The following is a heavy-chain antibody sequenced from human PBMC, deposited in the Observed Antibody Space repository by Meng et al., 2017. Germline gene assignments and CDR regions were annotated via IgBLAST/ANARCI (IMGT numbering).Heavy chain of an antibody. J-gene: IGHJ4*02. CDR2: ITKDGSRK. CDR1: GFIFSNYE. Sequence: QVQEVESGGDVVPPGRSLTLSCAASGFIFSNYEMHWVRQAPGKGLEWVACITKDGSRKYYLGSVRGRFTISRDNSKNTLYLEMNSLRSEDTALYYCARDFDYWGQGTLVTVSS. CDR3: ARDFDY. V-gene: IGHV3-30*16.